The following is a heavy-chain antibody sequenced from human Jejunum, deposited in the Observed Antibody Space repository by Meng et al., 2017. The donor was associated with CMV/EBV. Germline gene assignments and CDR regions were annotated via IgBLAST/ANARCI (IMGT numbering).Heavy chain of an antibody. J-gene: IGHJ4*02. D-gene: IGHD3-10*01. V-gene: IGHV4-39*07. CDR2: IFYSGTT. CDR1: GGSISSSNYY. Sequence: QLQLQESGPGLVKPSETLSLTCIVSGGSISSSNYYWDWIRQPPGKGLEWIGGIFYSGTTSYNPSLKSRVSISVDTSKNQFSLKLSSVTAADTAVYYCATDPRDRGYWGPGSLVTVSS. CDR3: ATDPRDRGY.